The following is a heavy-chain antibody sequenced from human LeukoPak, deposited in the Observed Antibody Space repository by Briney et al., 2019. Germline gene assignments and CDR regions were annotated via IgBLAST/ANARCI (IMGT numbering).Heavy chain of an antibody. D-gene: IGHD3-22*01. Sequence: PGGSLRPSCAASGFAFSSCGLNWVRQAPGKGLEWVSYISSSSSTIYYADSMKGRFTISRDNAKNSLYLQMNSLRDEDTAVYYCAGYYSHTSGGFDYWGQGTLATVSS. CDR2: ISSSSSTI. V-gene: IGHV3-48*02. CDR1: GFAFSSCG. CDR3: AGYYSHTSGGFDY. J-gene: IGHJ4*02.